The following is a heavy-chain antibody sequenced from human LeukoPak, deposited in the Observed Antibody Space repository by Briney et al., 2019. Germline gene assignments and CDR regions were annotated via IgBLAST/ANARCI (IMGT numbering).Heavy chain of an antibody. D-gene: IGHD3-3*01. CDR2: IIPIFGTA. Sequence: GASVKVSCKASGGTFSSYAISWVRQAPGQGLEWMGGIIPIFGTANYAQKFQGRVTITADESTSTAYMELSSLRSEDTAVYYCARDLGVGLAGDFDYWGQGTLVTVSS. CDR1: GGTFSSYA. J-gene: IGHJ4*02. V-gene: IGHV1-69*13. CDR3: ARDLGVGLAGDFDY.